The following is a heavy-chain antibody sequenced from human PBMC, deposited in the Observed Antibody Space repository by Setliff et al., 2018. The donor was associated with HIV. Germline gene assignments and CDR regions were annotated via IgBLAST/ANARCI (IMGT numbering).Heavy chain of an antibody. Sequence: SETLSLTCDVYGGSFRGYYWSWIRQSPGKGLEWIAEINDSGTTTSNPSLKSRVTISLDTPKNQFSLELISVTAADTAVYYCAGGPGTTSIDYWAQGTLVTVSS. CDR1: GGSFRGYY. CDR3: AGGPGTTSIDY. D-gene: IGHD1-26*01. V-gene: IGHV4-34*01. J-gene: IGHJ4*02. CDR2: INDSGTT.